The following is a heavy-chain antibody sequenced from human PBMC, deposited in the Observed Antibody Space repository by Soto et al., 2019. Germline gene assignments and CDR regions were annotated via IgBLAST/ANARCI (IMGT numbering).Heavy chain of an antibody. CDR2: ISAYNGNT. D-gene: IGHD3-9*01. J-gene: IGHJ5*02. CDR3: ARGGGNFYDILTGYYNNWFDP. CDR1: GYTFTSYG. V-gene: IGHV1-18*01. Sequence: ASVKVSSKASGYTFTSYGISWVRQAPGQGLEWMGWISAYNGNTNYAQKLQGKVTMTTDTSTSTAYMELRSLRSDDTAVYYCARGGGNFYDILTGYYNNWFDPWGQGTLVTVSS.